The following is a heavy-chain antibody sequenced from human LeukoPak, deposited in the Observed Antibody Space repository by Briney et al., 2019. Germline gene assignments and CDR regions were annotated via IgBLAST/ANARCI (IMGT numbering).Heavy chain of an antibody. V-gene: IGHV5-51*01. CDR1: GYSFTSYW. CDR3: ARRYCSSTSCPDYYDTSGYHYDC. J-gene: IGHJ4*02. CDR2: IYPGDSDT. Sequence: GESLQISCKGSGYSFTSYWIGWVRQLPGKGLEWMGIIYPGDSDTRYSPSFQGQVTISADKSISTAYLRWSSLKASDTAMYYCARRYCSSTSCPDYYDTSGYHYDCWGQGTLVTVSS. D-gene: IGHD3-22*01.